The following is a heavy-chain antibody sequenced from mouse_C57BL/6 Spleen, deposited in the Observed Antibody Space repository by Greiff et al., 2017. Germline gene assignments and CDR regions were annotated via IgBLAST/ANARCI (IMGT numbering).Heavy chain of an antibody. D-gene: IGHD1-1*01. V-gene: IGHV5-17*01. CDR3: ARRNYYYGSSSYYYAMDY. J-gene: IGHJ4*01. CDR2: ISSGSSTI. CDR1: GFTFSDYG. Sequence: VQLKESGGGLVKPGGSLKLSCAASGFTFSDYGMHWVRQAPEKGLEGVAYISSGSSTIYYADTVRGRFTISRDNAKDTLFLQMTSLRSEDTAMYYCARRNYYYGSSSYYYAMDYWGQGTSVTVSS.